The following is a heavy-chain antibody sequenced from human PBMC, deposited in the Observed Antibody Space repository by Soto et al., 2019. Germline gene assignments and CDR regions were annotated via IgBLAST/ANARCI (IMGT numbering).Heavy chain of an antibody. V-gene: IGHV3-23*01. CDR2: ISGSGGST. Sequence: GGSLRLSCAASGFTFSSYAMSWVRQAPGKGLEWVSAISGSGGSTYYADSVKGRFTISRDNSKNTLYLQMNSLRAEDTAVYYCAKAVTEKYYYYYYMDVWGKGTTVTVSS. CDR3: AKAVTEKYYYYYYMDV. D-gene: IGHD4-17*01. CDR1: GFTFSSYA. J-gene: IGHJ6*03.